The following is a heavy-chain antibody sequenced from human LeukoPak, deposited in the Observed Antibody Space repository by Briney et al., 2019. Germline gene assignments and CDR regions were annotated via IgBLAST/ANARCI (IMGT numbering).Heavy chain of an antibody. J-gene: IGHJ4*02. CDR1: GYSISSGYY. CDR3: ARAAPLIVVVPAAIRAFDY. D-gene: IGHD2-2*02. CDR2: IYHSGST. Sequence: SETLSLTCTVSGYSISSGYYWGWIRQPPGKGLEWIGSIYHSGSTYYNPSLKSRVTISVDTSKNQFSLKLSSVTAADTAVYYCARAAPLIVVVPAAIRAFDYWGQGTLVTVSS. V-gene: IGHV4-38-2*02.